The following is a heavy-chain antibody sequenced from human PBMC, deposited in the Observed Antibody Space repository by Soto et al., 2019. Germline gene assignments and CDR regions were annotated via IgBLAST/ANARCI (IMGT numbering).Heavy chain of an antibody. Sequence: GASVKVSCKASGYTFTSYGISWVRQAPGQGLEWMGGIIPIFGTANYAQKFQGRVTITADESTSTAYMELSSLRSEDTAVYYCARGGSSTVTYYWGQGTLVTVSS. CDR2: IIPIFGTA. V-gene: IGHV1-69*13. CDR3: ARGGSSTVTYY. J-gene: IGHJ4*02. CDR1: GYTFTSYG. D-gene: IGHD4-17*01.